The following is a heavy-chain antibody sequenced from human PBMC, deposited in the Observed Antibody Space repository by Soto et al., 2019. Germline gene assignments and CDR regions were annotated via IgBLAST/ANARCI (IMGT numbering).Heavy chain of an antibody. J-gene: IGHJ4*02. CDR2: ISGSGGST. D-gene: IGHD3-9*01. Sequence: GGSLRLSCAASGFTFSSYAMSWVRQAPGKGLEWVSAISGSGGSTYYADSVKGRFTISRDNSKNTLYLQMNSLRAEDTAVYYCAKDIPNYDILTGLFDYWGQGTLVTVSS. V-gene: IGHV3-23*01. CDR3: AKDIPNYDILTGLFDY. CDR1: GFTFSSYA.